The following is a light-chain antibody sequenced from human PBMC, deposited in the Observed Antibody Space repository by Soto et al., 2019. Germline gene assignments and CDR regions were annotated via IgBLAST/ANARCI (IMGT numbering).Light chain of an antibody. V-gene: IGKV3-11*01. J-gene: IGKJ5*01. Sequence: EIMSTQSPATVSLSPGERATLSCRASQSVSSYFAWYQQKPGQAPRLLIYDASNRATGIPARFSGSGSGTDFTLTISSLEPEDFAVYYCQQRSNGPITFGQGTRLEIK. CDR3: QQRSNGPIT. CDR2: DAS. CDR1: QSVSSY.